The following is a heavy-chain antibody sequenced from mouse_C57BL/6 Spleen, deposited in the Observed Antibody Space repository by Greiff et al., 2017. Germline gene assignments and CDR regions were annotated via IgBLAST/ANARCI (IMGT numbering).Heavy chain of an antibody. CDR3: ARDRDYGNDYAMDY. Sequence: EVKLMESEGGLVQPGRSMKLSCTASGFTFSDYYMAWVRQVPEKGLEWVANINYDGSSTYYLDSLKSRFIISRDNAKNILYLQMSSLKSEDTATYYCARDRDYGNDYAMDYWGQGTSVTVSS. CDR1: GFTFSDYY. J-gene: IGHJ4*01. D-gene: IGHD2-1*01. V-gene: IGHV5-16*01. CDR2: INYDGSST.